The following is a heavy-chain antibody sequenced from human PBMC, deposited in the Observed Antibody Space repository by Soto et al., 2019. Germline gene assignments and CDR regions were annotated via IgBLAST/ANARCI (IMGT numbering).Heavy chain of an antibody. J-gene: IGHJ6*02. Sequence: LRLSCAASGFTFDDYTMHWVRQAPGKGLEWVSLISWDGGSTYYADSVKGRFTISRDNSKNSLYLQMNSLRTEDTALYYCAKDKGAGGYYYYGMDVWGQGTTVTVSS. CDR2: ISWDGGST. D-gene: IGHD1-26*01. CDR3: AKDKGAGGYYYYGMDV. CDR1: GFTFDDYT. V-gene: IGHV3-43*01.